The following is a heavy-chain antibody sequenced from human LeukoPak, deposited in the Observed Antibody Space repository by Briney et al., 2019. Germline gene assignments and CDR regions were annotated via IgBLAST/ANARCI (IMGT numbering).Heavy chain of an antibody. V-gene: IGHV3-21*04. CDR3: AKDQGYGYGYDHNWFDP. Sequence: TGGSLRLSCAASGFTVSSNYMSWVRQAPGKGLEWVSSISSSSSYIYYADSVKGRFTISRDNAKNSLCLQMNSLRAEDTAVYYCAKDQGYGYGYDHNWFDPWGQGMLVTVSS. CDR1: GFTVSSNY. D-gene: IGHD5-18*01. CDR2: ISSSSSYI. J-gene: IGHJ5*02.